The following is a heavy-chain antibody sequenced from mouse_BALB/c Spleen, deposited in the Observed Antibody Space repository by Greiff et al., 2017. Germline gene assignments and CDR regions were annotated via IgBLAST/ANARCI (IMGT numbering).Heavy chain of an antibody. CDR2: IYPGSGNT. CDR1: GYTFTDYY. CDR3: ARTGVRDAMDY. D-gene: IGHD2-14*01. Sequence: QVQLKQSGAELARPGASVKLSCKASGYTFTDYYINWVKQRTGQGLEWIGEIYPGSGNTYYNEKFKGKATLTADKSSSTAYMQLSSLTSEDSAVYFCARTGVRDAMDYWGQGTSVTVSS. J-gene: IGHJ4*01. V-gene: IGHV1-77*01.